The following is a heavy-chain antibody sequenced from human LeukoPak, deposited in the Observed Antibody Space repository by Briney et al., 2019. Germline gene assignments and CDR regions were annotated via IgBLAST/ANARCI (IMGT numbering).Heavy chain of an antibody. CDR3: ARQKRNSSGWYGDY. J-gene: IGHJ4*02. D-gene: IGHD6-19*01. CDR1: GGSISSGDYY. CDR2: IYYTGST. Sequence: SQTLSLTCTVSGGSISSGDYYWRWIRQPPGKGLEWIAYIYYTGSTYYNPSLKSRVTISVDTSKNQFSLKLSSVTAADTAVYYCARQKRNSSGWYGDYWGQGTLVTVSS. V-gene: IGHV4-30-4*01.